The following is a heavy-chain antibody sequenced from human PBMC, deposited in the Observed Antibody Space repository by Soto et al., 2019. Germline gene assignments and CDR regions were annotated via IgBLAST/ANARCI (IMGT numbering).Heavy chain of an antibody. V-gene: IGHV3-33*01. Sequence: GGSLRLSCAASGFTFSSYGMHWVRQAPGKGLEWVAVIWYDGSNKYYADSVEGRFTISRDNSKNTLYLQMNSLRAEDTAVYYCAREDPLYQPLLYPQRYYGMDVWGQGTTLTVSS. D-gene: IGHD2-2*02. CDR1: GFTFSSYG. J-gene: IGHJ6*02. CDR3: AREDPLYQPLLYPQRYYGMDV. CDR2: IWYDGSNK.